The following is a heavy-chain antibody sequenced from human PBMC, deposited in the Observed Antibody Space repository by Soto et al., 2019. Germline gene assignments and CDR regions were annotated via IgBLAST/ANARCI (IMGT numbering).Heavy chain of an antibody. CDR3: ARGDYSGEQGYFDY. V-gene: IGHV3-33*01. J-gene: IGHJ4*02. D-gene: IGHD3-22*01. CDR1: GFTFSSYG. Sequence: PGGSLRLSCAASGFTFSSYGMHWVRQAPGKGLEWVAVIWYDGSNKYYADSVKGRFTISRDNSKNTLYLQMNSLRAEDTAVYYCARGDYSGEQGYFDYWGQGTLVTVSS. CDR2: IWYDGSNK.